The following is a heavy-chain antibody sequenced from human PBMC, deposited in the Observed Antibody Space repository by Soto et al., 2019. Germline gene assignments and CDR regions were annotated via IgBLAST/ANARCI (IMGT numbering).Heavy chain of an antibody. CDR2: IDPSDSQT. J-gene: IGHJ4*02. D-gene: IGHD5-18*01. V-gene: IGHV5-10-1*01. CDR1: GYSFACYW. Sequence: GESLTLSCKGSGYSFACYWITCVRQKPGKGLEWMGRIDPSDSQTYYSPSFRGHVTISVTKSITTVFLQWSSLRASDTAMYYCARQIYDSDTGPNFQYYFDSWGQGTPVNVSS. CDR3: ARQIYDSDTGPNFQYYFDS.